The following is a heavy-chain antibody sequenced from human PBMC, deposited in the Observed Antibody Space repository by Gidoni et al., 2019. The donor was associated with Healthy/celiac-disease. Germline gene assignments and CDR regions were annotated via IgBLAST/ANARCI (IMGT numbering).Heavy chain of an antibody. J-gene: IGHJ4*02. CDR3: AKDRFRQWLVPFDY. V-gene: IGHV3-23*01. Sequence: EVQLLESGGGLVQPGGSLRLSCAASGFTFSSYAMSWVGQAPGKGLAWVSAISGSGGSTYYADSVKGRFIISRDNSKNTLYLQMNSLRAEDTAVYYCAKDRFRQWLVPFDYWGQGTLVTVSS. CDR2: ISGSGGST. CDR1: GFTFSSYA. D-gene: IGHD6-19*01.